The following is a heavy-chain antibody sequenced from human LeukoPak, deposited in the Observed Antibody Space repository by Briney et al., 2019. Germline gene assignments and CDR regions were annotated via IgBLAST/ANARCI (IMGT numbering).Heavy chain of an antibody. J-gene: IGHJ4*02. D-gene: IGHD3-16*01. CDR2: VIPILDVA. V-gene: IGHV1-69*04. CDR3: ARETRRRGNTLGEYYFDY. CDR1: GATFSSDI. Sequence: ASVKVSCKASGATFSSDIITWVRQAPGQGLEWMGRVIPILDVANSAQRFQGRVTITADKTTNTAYMELSSLRSEDTAVYFCARETRRRGNTLGEYYFDYWGQGTLVAVSS.